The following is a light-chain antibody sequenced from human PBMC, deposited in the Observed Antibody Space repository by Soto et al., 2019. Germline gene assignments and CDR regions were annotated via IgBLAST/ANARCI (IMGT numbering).Light chain of an antibody. CDR1: QTFSSY. V-gene: IGKV3-11*01. Sequence: EIVLTQSPATLSLSPGERATLSCRASQTFSSYLAWYQQKPGQAPRLLIYDASNRATGIPARFGGSGSGTDFTLTISSLEPEDFAVYYCQQRSIWPPECTFGQGTKLEIK. J-gene: IGKJ2*02. CDR2: DAS. CDR3: QQRSIWPPECT.